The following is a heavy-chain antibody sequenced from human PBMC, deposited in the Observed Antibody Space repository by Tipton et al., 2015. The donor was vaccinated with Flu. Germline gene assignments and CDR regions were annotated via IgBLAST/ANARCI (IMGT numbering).Heavy chain of an antibody. CDR2: ICHSGST. J-gene: IGHJ5*02. Sequence: LRLSCVVSGYSINSGYCWGWVRQPPGKGLEWIGTICHSGSTYYNPSLKSRVTISVDTSWNQFSLKMSSVTAADTAVYYWARRDYSNYVSDPKSWFDPWGQGTLVAVSS. V-gene: IGHV4-38-2*01. CDR3: ARRDYSNYVSDPKSWFDP. D-gene: IGHD4-11*01. CDR1: GYSINSGYC.